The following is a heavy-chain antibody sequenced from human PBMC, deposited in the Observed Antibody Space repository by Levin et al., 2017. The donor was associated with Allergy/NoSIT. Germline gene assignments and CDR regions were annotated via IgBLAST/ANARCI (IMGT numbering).Heavy chain of an antibody. D-gene: IGHD3-3*02. CDR3: AHAAFGPQRISNLWQSPTTKAFSNFDY. CDR2: IYWDDDK. Sequence: SGPTLVKPTQTLTLTCTFSGFSLSTSGVGVGWIRQPPGKALEWLALIYWDDDKRYSPSLKSRLTITKDTSKNQVILTMTNMVPVDTATYYCAHAAFGPQRISNLWQSPTTKAFSNFDYWGQGTLVTVSS. J-gene: IGHJ4*02. V-gene: IGHV2-5*02. CDR1: GFSLSTSGVG.